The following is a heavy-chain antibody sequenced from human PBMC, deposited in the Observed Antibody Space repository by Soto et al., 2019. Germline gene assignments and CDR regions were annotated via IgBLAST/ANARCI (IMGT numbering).Heavy chain of an antibody. D-gene: IGHD2-21*02. CDR1: GFTFSNYA. Sequence: EVQLVETGGGLIQAGGSLRLSCGVSGFTFSNYAMSWVRQAPGKGLEWVSAINIGGDTTYYADSVKGRFTMSRDNSKNTLYLQMNSLRAEDTAVYYCAKLLVTQMPYYYYGLDVWGQGTTVTVSS. J-gene: IGHJ6*02. CDR3: AKLLVTQMPYYYYGLDV. CDR2: INIGGDTT. V-gene: IGHV3-23*04.